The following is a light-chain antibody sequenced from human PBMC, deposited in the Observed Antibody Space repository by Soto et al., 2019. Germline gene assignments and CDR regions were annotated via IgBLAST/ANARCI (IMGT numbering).Light chain of an antibody. CDR2: DAS. J-gene: IGKJ2*01. Sequence: PGTLFLSAPERVTLSCRASQNIRSSVAWYQQRPGQAPRLLIYDASTRATGIPPRFSGGGSGTEFTVTISSLQSEDFALCYCQQFDIGTPNPLAQGTK. V-gene: IGKV3-15*01. CDR3: QQFDIGTPNP. CDR1: QNIRSS.